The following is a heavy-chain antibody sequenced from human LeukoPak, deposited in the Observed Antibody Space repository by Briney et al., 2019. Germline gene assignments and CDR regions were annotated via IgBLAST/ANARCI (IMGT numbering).Heavy chain of an antibody. Sequence: GGSLRLSCVVSGFTFKNYAMSWVRQAPGKGLECVSSIRDSGNGTDYADSVKGRFTVSRDKSKNTLYLHMNTLSAEDTAVYYCAKWAYYDFWSGHYKSHFDSWGQGTLVTVSP. J-gene: IGHJ4*02. CDR1: GFTFKNYA. V-gene: IGHV3-23*01. D-gene: IGHD3-3*01. CDR2: IRDSGNGT. CDR3: AKWAYYDFWSGHYKSHFDS.